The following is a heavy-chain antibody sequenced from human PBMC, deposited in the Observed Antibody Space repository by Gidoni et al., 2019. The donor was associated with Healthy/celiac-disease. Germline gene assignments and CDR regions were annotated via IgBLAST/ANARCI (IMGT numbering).Heavy chain of an antibody. CDR1: GFTVSSNY. D-gene: IGHD5-12*01. CDR3: ARDANSGYDSPIYYYYGMDV. Sequence: EVQLVESGGGLIQPGGSLRLSCAASGFTVSSNYMSWVRQAPGKGLEWVSVIYSGGSTYYADSVKGRFTISRDNSKNTLYLQMNSLRAEDTAVYYCARDANSGYDSPIYYYYGMDVWGQGTTVTVSS. J-gene: IGHJ6*02. CDR2: IYSGGST. V-gene: IGHV3-53*01.